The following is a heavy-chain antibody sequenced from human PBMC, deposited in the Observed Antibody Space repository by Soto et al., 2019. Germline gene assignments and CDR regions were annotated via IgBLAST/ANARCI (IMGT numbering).Heavy chain of an antibody. J-gene: IGHJ4*02. CDR2: IKGSHAGGTT. D-gene: IGHD1-26*01. Sequence: EVQLVESGGGLVEPGGSIRLSCVASGFTFTKAYMTWVRQAPGKGLEWVGRIKGSHAGGTTDYATSVKGSFTISRDDSKNTLYLQMNSPKTEDTSVYYCATEGGYPGSNFYGAYWGQGTLVTVSS. CDR3: ATEGGYPGSNFYGAY. CDR1: GFTFTKAY. V-gene: IGHV3-15*01.